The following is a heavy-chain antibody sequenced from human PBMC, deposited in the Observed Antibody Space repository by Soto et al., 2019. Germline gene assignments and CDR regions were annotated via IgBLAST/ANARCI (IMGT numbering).Heavy chain of an antibody. V-gene: IGHV3-30*18. J-gene: IGHJ5*02. D-gene: IGHD3-16*01. CDR2: ISYDGSNK. Sequence: LRLSCAASGFTFSSYGMHWVRQAPGKGLEWVAVISYDGSNKYYADSVKGRFTISRDNSKNTLYLQMNSLRAEDTAVYYCAKDHRHDYVWGSYHDAWGQRTLVTVSS. CDR3: AKDHRHDYVWGSYHDA. CDR1: GFTFSSYG.